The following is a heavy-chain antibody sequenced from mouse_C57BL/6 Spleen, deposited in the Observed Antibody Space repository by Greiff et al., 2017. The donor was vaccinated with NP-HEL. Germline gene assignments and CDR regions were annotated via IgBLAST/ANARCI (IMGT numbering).Heavy chain of an antibody. D-gene: IGHD4-1*01. J-gene: IGHJ3*01. Sequence: VQLKQSGAELVRPGASVKLSCTASGFNIKDDYMHWVKQRPEQGLEWIGWIDPENGDTEYASKFQGKATITADTSSNPAYLQLSSLTSEDTAVYYCTATGTNWFAYWGQGTLVTVSA. CDR1: GFNIKDDY. CDR2: IDPENGDT. CDR3: TATGTNWFAY. V-gene: IGHV14-4*01.